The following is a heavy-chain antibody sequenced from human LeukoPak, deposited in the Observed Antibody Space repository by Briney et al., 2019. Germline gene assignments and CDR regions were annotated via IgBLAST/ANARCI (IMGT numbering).Heavy chain of an antibody. CDR2: INPNSGGT. D-gene: IGHD3-22*01. V-gene: IGHV1-2*02. J-gene: IGHJ4*02. Sequence: GASVKVSCKASGYTFTGYYMNWVRQAPGQGLEWMGWINPNSGGTKYAQKFQGRVTVTRDTSTSTVYMELSRLRSDDTAVYYCATGEYSSRYLLGHWGQGTLVIVSS. CDR3: ATGEYSSRYLLGH. CDR1: GYTFTGYY.